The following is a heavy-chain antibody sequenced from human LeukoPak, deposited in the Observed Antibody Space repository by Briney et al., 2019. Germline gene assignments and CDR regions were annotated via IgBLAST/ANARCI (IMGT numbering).Heavy chain of an antibody. Sequence: KPSETLSLTCAVYGGSFSGYYWSWIRQPPGKGLEWIGEINHSGSTNYNPSLKSRVTISVDTSKNQFSLKLSSVTAADTAVYYCATGGTTGTTSGDWFDPWGQGTLVTVSS. D-gene: IGHD1-1*01. J-gene: IGHJ5*02. CDR3: ATGGTTGTTSGDWFDP. CDR1: GGSFSGYY. CDR2: INHSGST. V-gene: IGHV4-34*01.